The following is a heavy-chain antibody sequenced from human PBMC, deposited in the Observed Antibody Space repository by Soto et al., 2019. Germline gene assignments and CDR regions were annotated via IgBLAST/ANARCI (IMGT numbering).Heavy chain of an antibody. CDR3: ARAKVELVYYYYYMDV. D-gene: IGHD1-7*01. Sequence: GGSLRLSCAASGFTFSSYWMSWVRQAPGKGLEWVANIKQDGSEKYYVDSVKGRFTISRDNAKNSLDLQMNSLRAEDTAVYYCARAKVELVYYYYYMDVWGKGTTVTVSS. CDR1: GFTFSSYW. CDR2: IKQDGSEK. J-gene: IGHJ6*03. V-gene: IGHV3-7*03.